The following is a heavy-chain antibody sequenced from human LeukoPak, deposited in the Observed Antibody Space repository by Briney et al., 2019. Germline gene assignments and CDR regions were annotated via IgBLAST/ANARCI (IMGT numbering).Heavy chain of an antibody. V-gene: IGHV3-23*01. D-gene: IGHD6-6*01. Sequence: GGSLRLSCAASGFTFDDYVMSWVRQAPGKGLEWVSTISGSGGSTYYADSVKGRFTIPRDNSKNTLYLQMNSLRAEDTAVYSCAKAARYSTSSPFDYWGQGTLVTVSS. J-gene: IGHJ4*02. CDR2: ISGSGGST. CDR1: GFTFDDYV. CDR3: AKAARYSTSSPFDY.